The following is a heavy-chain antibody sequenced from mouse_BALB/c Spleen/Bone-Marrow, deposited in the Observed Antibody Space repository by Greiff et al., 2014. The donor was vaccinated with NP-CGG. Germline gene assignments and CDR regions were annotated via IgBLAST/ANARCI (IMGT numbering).Heavy chain of an antibody. D-gene: IGHD4-1*01. V-gene: IGHV14-3*02. J-gene: IGHJ4*01. CDR2: IDPANGNT. CDR3: ARWEYYAMDY. Sequence: EVKLVESRAELVKPGASVKLSCTASGFNIKDTYMHWVKQRPEQGLEWIGRIDPANGNTKYDPKFQGKATITADTSSNTAYLQLSSLTSEDTAVYYCARWEYYAMDYWGQGTSVTVSS. CDR1: GFNIKDTY.